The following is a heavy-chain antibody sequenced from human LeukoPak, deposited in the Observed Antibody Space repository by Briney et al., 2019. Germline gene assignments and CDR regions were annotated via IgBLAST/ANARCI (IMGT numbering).Heavy chain of an antibody. D-gene: IGHD6-19*01. Sequence: GASVKVSCKVSGYTLTELSMHWVRQAPGKGLEWMGGFDPEDGETIYAQKFQGRVTMTEDTSTDTAYMELSSLRSEDTAVYYCATDRRSYSSGWYTWNYWGQGTLVTVSS. CDR3: ATDRRSYSSGWYTWNY. J-gene: IGHJ4*02. V-gene: IGHV1-24*01. CDR2: FDPEDGET. CDR1: GYTLTELS.